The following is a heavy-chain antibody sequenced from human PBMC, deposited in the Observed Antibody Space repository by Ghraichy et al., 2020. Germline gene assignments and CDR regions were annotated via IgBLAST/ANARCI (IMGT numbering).Heavy chain of an antibody. V-gene: IGHV3-21*05. CDR1: GFTFSDFA. CDR3: ARRRFRSGTFFPDTFDI. J-gene: IGHJ3*02. D-gene: IGHD1-26*01. CDR2: ISGAGTYV. Sequence: GGSLRLSCAASGFTFSDFAMNWVRRAPGKGLEWVAYISGAGTYVYYGDSVEGRFTISRDNAANSLSLQMSGLRAEDTALYYCARRRFRSGTFFPDTFDIWGQGTMVAVSS.